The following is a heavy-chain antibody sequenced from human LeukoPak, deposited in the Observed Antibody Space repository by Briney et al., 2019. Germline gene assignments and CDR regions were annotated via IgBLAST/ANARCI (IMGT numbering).Heavy chain of an antibody. CDR2: ISWNSGSI. D-gene: IGHD6-6*01. Sequence: PGRSLRLSCAASGFTFDDYAMHWVRQAPGKGLEWVSGISWNSGSIGCADSVKGRFTISRDNAKNSLYLQMNSLRAEDTALYYCAKDSLEYSSSSPFDYWGQGTLVTVSS. CDR1: GFTFDDYA. CDR3: AKDSLEYSSSSPFDY. V-gene: IGHV3-9*01. J-gene: IGHJ4*02.